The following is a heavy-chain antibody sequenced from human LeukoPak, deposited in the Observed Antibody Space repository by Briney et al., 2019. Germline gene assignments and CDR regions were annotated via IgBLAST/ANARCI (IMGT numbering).Heavy chain of an antibody. V-gene: IGHV3-21*01. CDR2: ISSSSSYI. CDR1: GFTFSTYN. CDR3: ARDPTAYYDSSGYYLNTIDY. J-gene: IGHJ4*02. Sequence: GGSLRLSCAASGFTFSTYNMNWVRQAPGKGLEWVSSISSSSSYIYHADSVKGRFTISRDNSKKTLYLQMNSLRAEDTAVYYCARDPTAYYDSSGYYLNTIDYWGQGTLVTVSS. D-gene: IGHD3-22*01.